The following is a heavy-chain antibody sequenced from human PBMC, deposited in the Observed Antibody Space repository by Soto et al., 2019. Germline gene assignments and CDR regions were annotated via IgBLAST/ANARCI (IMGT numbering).Heavy chain of an antibody. D-gene: IGHD4-17*01. Sequence: SETLSLTCAVYGGSFSGYYWSWIRQPPGKGLEWIGEINHSGSTNYNPSLKSRVTISVDTSKNQFSLKLSSVTAADTAVYYCASNYGDYAWGQGTLVTVPS. CDR1: GGSFSGYY. J-gene: IGHJ4*02. V-gene: IGHV4-34*01. CDR3: ASNYGDYA. CDR2: INHSGST.